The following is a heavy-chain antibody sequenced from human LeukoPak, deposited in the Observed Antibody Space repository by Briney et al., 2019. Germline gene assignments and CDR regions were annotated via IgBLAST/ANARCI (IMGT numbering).Heavy chain of an antibody. V-gene: IGHV4-59*01. J-gene: IGHJ6*02. CDR2: IYYSGTT. CDR3: AREDTQTTVPEGMDV. CDR1: GGSISYYY. D-gene: IGHD4-17*01. Sequence: SETLSLTCTVSGGSISYYYWSWIRQSPGKGLEWIGYIYYSGTTNYNPSLKSRVTISVDTSKNQSSLQLRTVTAADTAVYYCAREDTQTTVPEGMDVWGQGTTVTVSS.